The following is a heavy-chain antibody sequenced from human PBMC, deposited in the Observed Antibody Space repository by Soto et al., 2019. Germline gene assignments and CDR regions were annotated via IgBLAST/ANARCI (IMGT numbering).Heavy chain of an antibody. CDR1: GFTFSSYW. D-gene: IGHD5-18*01. CDR2: VNSDGSST. V-gene: IGHV3-74*01. J-gene: IGHJ4*02. CDR3: AKVGFPYSYGYLFYY. Sequence: GESLKISCAASGFTFSSYWMHWVRQAPGKGLVWVSRVNSDGSSTSYADSVKGRFTISRDNSKNTLYLQMNSLRVEDTAVYYCAKVGFPYSYGYLFYYWGQGTLVTV.